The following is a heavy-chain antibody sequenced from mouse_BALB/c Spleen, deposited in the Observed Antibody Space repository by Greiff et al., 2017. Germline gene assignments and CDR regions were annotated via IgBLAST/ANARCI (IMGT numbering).Heavy chain of an antibody. CDR1: GFTFSSFG. V-gene: IGHV5-17*02. CDR2: ISSGSSTI. J-gene: IGHJ2*01. CDR3: ARGDYFDY. Sequence: VQLKESGGGLVQPGGSRKLSCAASGFTFSSFGMHWVRQAPEKGLEWVAYISSGSSTIYYADTVKGRFTISRDNPKNTLFLQMTSLRSEDTAMYYCARGDYFDYWGQGTTLTVSS.